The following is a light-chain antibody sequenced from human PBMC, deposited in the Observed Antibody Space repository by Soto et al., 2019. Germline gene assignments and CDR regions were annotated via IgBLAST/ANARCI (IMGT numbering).Light chain of an antibody. Sequence: DIQMTQSPSSVSASVGDRVTITCRASQDISNYLVWYQQKPGKAPNLLIYSASSLQSGVPSKFSGSGSGTDFTLTISSLQPEDFATYYCQQTNSVPLTFGGGTKVEI. CDR1: QDISNY. CDR2: SAS. V-gene: IGKV1-12*01. CDR3: QQTNSVPLT. J-gene: IGKJ4*01.